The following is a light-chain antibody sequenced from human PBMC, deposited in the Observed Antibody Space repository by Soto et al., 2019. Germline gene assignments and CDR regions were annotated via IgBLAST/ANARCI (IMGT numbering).Light chain of an antibody. CDR2: NTF. CDR3: QQYNNWPYT. Sequence: EIVMTQSPATLSVFPGERATLSCRASQSVSSNLVWYQQKPGQAPKLLIYNTFTRATGIPVRFSGSGSGTEFTLPISSRQSEDLAVYYCQQYNNWPYTFGQGTKLEI. V-gene: IGKV3-15*01. CDR1: QSVSSN. J-gene: IGKJ2*01.